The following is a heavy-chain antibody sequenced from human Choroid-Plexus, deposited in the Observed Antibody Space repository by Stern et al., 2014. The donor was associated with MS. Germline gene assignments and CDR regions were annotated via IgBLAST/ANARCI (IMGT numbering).Heavy chain of an antibody. Sequence: MQLVESGGGVAQPGRPLILSCAASGFTFSNFGMHWVRQAPGKGLEWVALISYGGSDKYYADSVKGRFTIFRDNSKNTLYMHMNSLRAEDTAVYYCAKDRQWSTYFFDYWGQGSLVTVSS. V-gene: IGHV3-30*18. CDR2: ISYGGSDK. CDR3: AKDRQWSTYFFDY. J-gene: IGHJ4*02. CDR1: GFTFSNFG. D-gene: IGHD2-15*01.